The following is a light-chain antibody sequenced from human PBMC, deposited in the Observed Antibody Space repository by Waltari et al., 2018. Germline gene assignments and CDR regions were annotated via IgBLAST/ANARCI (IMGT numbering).Light chain of an antibody. Sequence: QSALTQPASVSGSPGQSITISCTGTSRYIGGYDYVSWYQQPPGKAPKLMISSVNKRPSGVSHRFSGSKSGNTASLTISGLQAEDEADYYCSSYTTSSPLYVFGTGTKVTVL. J-gene: IGLJ1*01. CDR3: SSYTTSSPLYV. CDR1: SRYIGGYDY. V-gene: IGLV2-14*03. CDR2: SVN.